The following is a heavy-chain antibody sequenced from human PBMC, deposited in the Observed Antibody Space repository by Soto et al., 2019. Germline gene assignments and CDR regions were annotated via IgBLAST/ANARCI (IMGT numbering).Heavy chain of an antibody. Sequence: GGSLRLSCAASGFTFSSYAMSWVRQAPGKGLEWVSAISVSGGSTYHGDSVKGRFTISRDNSKNTLYLQMNSLRAEDTAVYYCAKDSIPYCSGGSCYDNAFDIWGQGTMVTVSS. CDR1: GFTFSSYA. J-gene: IGHJ3*02. CDR2: ISVSGGST. D-gene: IGHD2-15*01. CDR3: AKDSIPYCSGGSCYDNAFDI. V-gene: IGHV3-23*01.